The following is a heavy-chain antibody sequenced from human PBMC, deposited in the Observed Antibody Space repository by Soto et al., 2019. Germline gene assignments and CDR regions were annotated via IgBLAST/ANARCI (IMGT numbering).Heavy chain of an antibody. CDR3: AAVGFGEQLVPFYGMDV. J-gene: IGHJ6*02. D-gene: IGHD6-6*01. V-gene: IGHV4-61*01. Sequence: PSETLSLTCAVSGESISSGYYWSWIRQPPGKGLEWIGYIYYSGSTNYNPSLKSRVTISVDTSKNQFSLKLSSVTAADTAVYYCAAVGFGEQLVPFYGMDVWGQGTTVTVSS. CDR1: GESISSGYY. CDR2: IYYSGST.